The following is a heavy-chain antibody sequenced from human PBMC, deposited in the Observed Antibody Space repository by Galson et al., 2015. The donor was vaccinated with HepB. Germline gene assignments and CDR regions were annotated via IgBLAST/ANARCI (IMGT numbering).Heavy chain of an antibody. CDR2: ISTYNGNT. Sequence: SVKVSCKASGYTFTSYGISWVRQAPGQGLEWIGWISTYNGNTNYAQKFQGRVTMTTDTSTSTAYMELKSLRSNDTAVYYCARDWSGYWGQGTLVTVSS. D-gene: IGHD3-10*01. V-gene: IGHV1-18*04. CDR1: GYTFTSYG. CDR3: ARDWSGY. J-gene: IGHJ4*02.